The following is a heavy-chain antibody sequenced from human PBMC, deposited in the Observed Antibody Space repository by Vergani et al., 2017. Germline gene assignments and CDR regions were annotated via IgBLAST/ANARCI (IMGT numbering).Heavy chain of an antibody. CDR3: ARSVDTAMDDAFDI. J-gene: IGHJ3*02. V-gene: IGHV4-61*02. Sequence: QVHLNEAGPGLVKPSQTLSLTCTVSGASITSGSFYWSWIRQPAGKGLEWIGRIHASGTKNYNPSLRSRVTLSVDTSKNQLSLKMISMTAADTAVYYCARSVDTAMDDAFDIWGQGTMVTVSS. CDR2: IHASGTK. D-gene: IGHD5-18*01. CDR1: GASITSGSFY.